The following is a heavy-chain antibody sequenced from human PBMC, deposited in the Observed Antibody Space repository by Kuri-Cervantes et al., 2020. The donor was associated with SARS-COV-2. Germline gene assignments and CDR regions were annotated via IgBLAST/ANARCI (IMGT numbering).Heavy chain of an antibody. CDR1: GFTFSSYS. J-gene: IGHJ6*02. V-gene: IGHV3-48*02. CDR3: ARDGIITIFYYYYYGMDV. Sequence: ETLSLTCATSGFTFSSYSMNWVRQAPGKGLEWVSYISSSSSTIYYADSVKGRFTISRDNAKNPLYLQMNSLRDEDTAVYYCARDGIITIFYYYYYGMDVWGQGTTVTVSS. D-gene: IGHD3-9*01. CDR2: ISSSSSTI.